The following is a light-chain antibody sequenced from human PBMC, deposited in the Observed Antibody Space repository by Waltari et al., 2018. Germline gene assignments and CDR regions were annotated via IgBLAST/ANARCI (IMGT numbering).Light chain of an antibody. CDR1: SSDVGGYNF. CDR3: SSFAGTKNWV. J-gene: IGLJ3*02. Sequence: QSALTQPPSASGSPGQSVTISCTGTSSDVGGYNFFSWYQQLPGNAPKLMIFEVTKRPSGVPDRFSGSKSGNTASLTVSGLQAEDEADYYCSSFAGTKNWVFGGGTKLTVL. V-gene: IGLV2-8*01. CDR2: EVT.